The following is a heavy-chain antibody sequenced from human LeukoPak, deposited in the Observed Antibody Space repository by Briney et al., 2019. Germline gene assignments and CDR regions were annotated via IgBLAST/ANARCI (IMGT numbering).Heavy chain of an antibody. CDR3: ARCITIFGVVRPRYYYYYMDV. Sequence: GGSLRLSCAASGFTFSSYWMSWVRQAPGKGLEWVANIKQDGSEKYYVDSVKGRFTISRDNAKNSLYLQMNSLRAEDTAVYYCARCITIFGVVRPRYYYYYMDVWGKGTTVTVSS. CDR1: GFTFSSYW. J-gene: IGHJ6*03. V-gene: IGHV3-7*01. CDR2: IKQDGSEK. D-gene: IGHD3-3*01.